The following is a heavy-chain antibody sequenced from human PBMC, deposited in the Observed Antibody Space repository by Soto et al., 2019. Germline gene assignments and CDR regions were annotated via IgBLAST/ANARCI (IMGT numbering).Heavy chain of an antibody. CDR2: IYPGDSDT. D-gene: IGHD3-22*01. J-gene: IGHJ4*02. CDR3: AREGAYYYDSSGYYSPYYFDY. Sequence: GESLKISCKGSGYSFTSYWIGWVRQMPGKGLEWMGIIYPGDSDTRYSPSFQGRVTISADKSISTAYLQWSSLKASDTAMYYCAREGAYYYDSSGYYSPYYFDYWGQGTLVTAPQ. CDR1: GYSFTSYW. V-gene: IGHV5-51*01.